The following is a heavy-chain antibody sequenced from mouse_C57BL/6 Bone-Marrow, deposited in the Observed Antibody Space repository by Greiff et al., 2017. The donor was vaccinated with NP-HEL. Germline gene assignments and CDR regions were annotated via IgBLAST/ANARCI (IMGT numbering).Heavy chain of an antibody. CDR1: GFTFSSYG. CDR3: ARQDLAWFAY. Sequence: EVNLVESGGDLVKPGGSLKLSCAASGFTFSSYGMSWVRQTPDKRLEWVATISSGGSYTYYPDNVKGRFTISRDNAKNTLYLQMSSLKSEATAMYYCARQDLAWFAYWGQGTLVTVSA. V-gene: IGHV5-6*01. J-gene: IGHJ3*01. CDR2: ISSGGSYT.